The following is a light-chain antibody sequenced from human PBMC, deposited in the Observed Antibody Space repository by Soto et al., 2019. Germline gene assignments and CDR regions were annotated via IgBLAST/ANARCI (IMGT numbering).Light chain of an antibody. CDR3: AAWDNSLYGPV. J-gene: IGLJ3*02. V-gene: IGLV1-44*01. CDR2: SND. Sequence: QPVLTQPPSASGTPGQRVTISCSGSSSNIGSNAVNWYQHLPGTDPKLLIYSNDQRPSGVPDRFSGSKSGTSASLAISGLKSEDEADYYCAAWDNSLYGPVFGGGTKLTVL. CDR1: SSNIGSNA.